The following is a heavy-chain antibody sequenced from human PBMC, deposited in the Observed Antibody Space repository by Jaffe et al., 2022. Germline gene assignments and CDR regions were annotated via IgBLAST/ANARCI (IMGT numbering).Heavy chain of an antibody. J-gene: IGHJ3*02. CDR1: GFTFSSYS. V-gene: IGHV3-21*01. CDR3: ARDDYGDYVYAFDI. CDR2: ISSSSSYI. Sequence: EVQLVESGGGLVKPGGSLRLSCAASGFTFSSYSMNWVRQAPGKGLEWVSSISSSSSYIYYADSVKGRFTISRDNAKNSLYLQMNSLRAEDTAVYYCARDDYGDYVYAFDIWGQGTMVTVSS. D-gene: IGHD4-17*01.